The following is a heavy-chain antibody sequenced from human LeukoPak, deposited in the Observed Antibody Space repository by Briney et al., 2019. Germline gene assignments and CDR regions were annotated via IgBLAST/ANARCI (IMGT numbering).Heavy chain of an antibody. CDR1: GYTFTGYY. CDR3: ARDRSEYSSSSLSWYYYYYMDV. CDR2: INPNSGGT. Sequence: GASVKVSCKASGYTFTGYYMHWVRQAPGQGLEWMGWINPNSGGTNYAQKFQGRVTMTRDTSISTAYMELSRLRSDDTAMYYCARDRSEYSSSSLSWYYYYYMDVWGKGTTVTVSS. V-gene: IGHV1-2*02. J-gene: IGHJ6*03. D-gene: IGHD6-6*01.